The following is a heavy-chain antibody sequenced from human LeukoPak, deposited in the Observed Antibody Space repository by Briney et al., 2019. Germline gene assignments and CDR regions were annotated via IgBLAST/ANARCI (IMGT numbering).Heavy chain of an antibody. CDR2: ISGGGDIT. CDR1: GFNFANHA. CDR3: VREDTPATANY. V-gene: IGHV3-23*01. J-gene: IGHJ4*02. Sequence: QPGGSLRLSCAASGFNFANHAMSWVRQTPGKGLEWVSAISGGGDITYYADSVTGRFTISRDNSKDTLLLQMHSLRPGDTAVYYCVREDTPATANYWGQGTLVTISS. D-gene: IGHD2-21*02.